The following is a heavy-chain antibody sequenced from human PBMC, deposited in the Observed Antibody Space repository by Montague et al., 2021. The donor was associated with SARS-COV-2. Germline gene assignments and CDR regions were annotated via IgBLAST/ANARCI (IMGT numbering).Heavy chain of an antibody. D-gene: IGHD5-18*01. V-gene: IGHV4-59*01. Sequence: SETLSLTCTVSGGSISSYYWSWIRQPPGKGLEWIGYIYYSGSTNYNPSLKSRVTISLDTSKNQFSLKLNSVTAADTAVYYCARGSYGTDDFDIWGQGTMVTVSS. CDR3: ARGSYGTDDFDI. CDR1: GGSISSYY. CDR2: IYYSGST. J-gene: IGHJ3*02.